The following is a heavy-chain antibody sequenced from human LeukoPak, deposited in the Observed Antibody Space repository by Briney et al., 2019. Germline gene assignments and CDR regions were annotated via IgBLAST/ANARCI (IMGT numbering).Heavy chain of an antibody. CDR1: GGALNFYY. CDR3: SRTMTKPTPDVFDI. V-gene: IGHV4-59*01. D-gene: IGHD4-11*01. Sequence: TLSLTCTLSGGALNFYYWRCVSEPPGKGLGWIGNIYYSGSTNNNTSPKGRVTISLVTSKSQFSLRLTSVTAADTGVYYCSRTMTKPTPDVFDIWGQGTKVSVSS. J-gene: IGHJ3*02. CDR2: IYYSGST.